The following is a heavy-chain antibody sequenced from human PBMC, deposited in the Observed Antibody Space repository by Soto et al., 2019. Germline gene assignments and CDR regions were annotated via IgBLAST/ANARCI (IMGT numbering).Heavy chain of an antibody. V-gene: IGHV3-7*05. Sequence: GGSLRLSCAASGFTFSSYWMSWVRQAPGKGLEWVANIKQDGSGKYYVDSVKGRFTISRDNAKNSLYLQMNSLRAEDTAVYYCARGSVGQQLVSEGYYFDYWGQGTLVTVSS. CDR2: IKQDGSGK. CDR3: ARGSVGQQLVSEGYYFDY. D-gene: IGHD6-13*01. J-gene: IGHJ4*02. CDR1: GFTFSSYW.